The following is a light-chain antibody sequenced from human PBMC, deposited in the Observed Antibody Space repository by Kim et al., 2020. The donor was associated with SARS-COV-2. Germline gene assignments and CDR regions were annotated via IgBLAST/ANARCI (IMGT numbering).Light chain of an antibody. CDR1: SSNIGSNT. Sequence: QPVLTQPPSTSGTPGQRVTISCSGSSSNIGSNTVNWYQHLPGTAPKLLIYRSNQRPSGVPDRFSGSKSGTSASLAISGLQSEDEADYYCAAWDDSLNAVLFGGGTQLTVL. CDR3: AAWDDSLNAVL. V-gene: IGLV1-44*01. CDR2: RSN. J-gene: IGLJ2*01.